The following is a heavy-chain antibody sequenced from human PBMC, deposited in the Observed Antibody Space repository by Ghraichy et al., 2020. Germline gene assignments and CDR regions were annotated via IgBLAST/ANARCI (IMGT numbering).Heavy chain of an antibody. Sequence: ALRLSCTASGFTFGDYAMSWFRQAPGQGLEWVGFIRSKAYGGTTEYAASVKGRFTISRDDSKSIAYLQMNSLKTEDTAVYYCTSPQSPYSSTWYALDYWGQGTLVTVSS. CDR1: GFTFGDYA. CDR2: IRSKAYGGTT. V-gene: IGHV3-49*03. D-gene: IGHD6-13*01. J-gene: IGHJ4*02. CDR3: TSPQSPYSSTWYALDY.